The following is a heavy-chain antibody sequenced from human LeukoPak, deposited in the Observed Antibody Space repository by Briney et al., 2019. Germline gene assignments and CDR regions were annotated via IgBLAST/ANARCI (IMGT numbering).Heavy chain of an antibody. CDR1: GGSFSGYY. Sequence: PSETLSLTCAVYGGSFSGYYWSWIRQPPGKGLEWIGEINHSGSTNYNPSPKSRVTISVYTSKNQFSLKLSSVTAADTAVYYCARGRVVTGKRGTNWFDPWGQGTLVTVSS. CDR2: INHSGST. D-gene: IGHD2-21*02. J-gene: IGHJ5*02. CDR3: ARGRVVTGKRGTNWFDP. V-gene: IGHV4-34*01.